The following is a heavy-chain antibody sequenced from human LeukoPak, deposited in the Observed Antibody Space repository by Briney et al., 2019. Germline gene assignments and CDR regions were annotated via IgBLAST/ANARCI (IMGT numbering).Heavy chain of an antibody. D-gene: IGHD4-17*01. J-gene: IGHJ4*02. CDR3: AHYDYGDSPTVDYFDY. V-gene: IGHV2-5*02. CDR2: IYWDDDK. CDR1: GFSLSTSGVG. Sequence: SGPTLVNPTQTLTLTCTFSGFSLSTSGVGGAWIRQPPGKALEWLALIYWDDDKRYSPSLKSRITITKDTSKNQVVLTMTNMDPVDTATYYCAHYDYGDSPTVDYFDYWGQGTLVTVSS.